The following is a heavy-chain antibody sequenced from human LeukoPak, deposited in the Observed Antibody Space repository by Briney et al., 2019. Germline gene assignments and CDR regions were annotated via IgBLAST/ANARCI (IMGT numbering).Heavy chain of an antibody. CDR1: GASIRNYY. Sequence: PSETLSLTCTVSGASIRNYYWSWIRQSAGKGLEWIGRIYASGPTNYNPSFESRVTMSVDTSKNQFSLRLTSVTAADTAFYYCATVSGRYPKAPEYDAFDVWGQGTRVTVSS. CDR2: IYASGPT. CDR3: ATVSGRYPKAPEYDAFDV. V-gene: IGHV4-4*07. D-gene: IGHD1-26*01. J-gene: IGHJ3*01.